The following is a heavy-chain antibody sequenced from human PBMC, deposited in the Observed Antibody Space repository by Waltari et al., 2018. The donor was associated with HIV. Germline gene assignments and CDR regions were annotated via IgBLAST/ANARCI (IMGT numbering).Heavy chain of an antibody. V-gene: IGHV3-23*01. CDR1: GFTFSSYA. CDR2: ISGSGGRT. CDR3: AKDPMDIVATINYYGMDV. Sequence: EVQLLESGGGLVQPGGSLRLSCAASGFTFSSYAMRWVRQAPGTGLGWFSAISGSGGRTYNADSVKGRFTISRDNSKNTLYLQMNSLGAEDTAVYYCAKDPMDIVATINYYGMDVWGQGTTVTVSS. D-gene: IGHD5-12*01. J-gene: IGHJ6*02.